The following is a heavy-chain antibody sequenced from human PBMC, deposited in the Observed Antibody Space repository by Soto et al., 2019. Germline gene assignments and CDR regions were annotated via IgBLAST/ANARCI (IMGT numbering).Heavy chain of an antibody. CDR2: ISAYNGTT. D-gene: IGHD6-13*01. V-gene: IGHV1-18*01. Sequence: ASVKGSCKASGYTFTSYGISWVRQAPGQGLEWMGWISAYNGTTNYAQKLQGRVTMTTDTSTSTAYMELRSLRSDDTAVYYCARDLSSWSYYYYYMDVWGKGTTVTVSS. CDR3: ARDLSSWSYYYYYMDV. CDR1: GYTFTSYG. J-gene: IGHJ6*03.